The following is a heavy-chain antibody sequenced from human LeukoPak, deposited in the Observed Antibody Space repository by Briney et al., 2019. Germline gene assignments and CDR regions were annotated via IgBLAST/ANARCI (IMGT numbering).Heavy chain of an antibody. CDR3: PGGVEPRAASTLEY. D-gene: IGHD2-15*01. Sequence: PGGSLRLSCAASGFTVITNDMTWVRQAPGKGLEWVSVLYSDGNTKYADSVQGRFTISRDNSKNTLYLEMNSLSPDNTPDYYCPGGVEPRAASTLEYWGQGTLVTVSS. J-gene: IGHJ4*02. CDR1: GFTVITND. V-gene: IGHV3-53*01. CDR2: LYSDGNT.